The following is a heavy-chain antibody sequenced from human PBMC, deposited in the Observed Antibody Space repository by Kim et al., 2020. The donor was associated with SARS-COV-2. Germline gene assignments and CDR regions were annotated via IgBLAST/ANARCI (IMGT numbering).Heavy chain of an antibody. Sequence: SETLSLTCTVSGGSISSGGYYWSWIRQHPGKGLEWIGYIYYSGSTYYNPSLKSRVTISVDTSKNQFSLKLSSVTAADTAVYYCARTHDYGDYRGGLQYWGQGTLVTVSS. CDR2: IYYSGST. D-gene: IGHD4-17*01. CDR3: ARTHDYGDYRGGLQY. CDR1: GGSISSGGYY. J-gene: IGHJ4*02. V-gene: IGHV4-31*03.